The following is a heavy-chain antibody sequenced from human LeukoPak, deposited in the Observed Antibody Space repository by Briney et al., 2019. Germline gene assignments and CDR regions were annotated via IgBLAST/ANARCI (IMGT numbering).Heavy chain of an antibody. Sequence: GGSLRLSCAASGFTFSDSWMSWVRQAPGKGLEWVANMNQDGSEKDYVDSVKGRFTISRDNARNSLYLQMSSLRAGDTAVYYCATYTHWVAGDVWGQGTTVTVSS. CDR1: GFTFSDSW. J-gene: IGHJ6*02. CDR3: ATYTHWVAGDV. V-gene: IGHV3-7*01. D-gene: IGHD3-16*01. CDR2: MNQDGSEK.